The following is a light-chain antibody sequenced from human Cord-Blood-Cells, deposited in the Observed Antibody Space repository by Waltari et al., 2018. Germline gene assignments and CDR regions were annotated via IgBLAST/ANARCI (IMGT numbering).Light chain of an antibody. CDR3: QQYNNWPPLT. CDR2: GAS. V-gene: IGKV3-15*01. Sequence: ELVMTQSPATLSVSPGDRATLSCRASQRVSSNLAWYQQKPGQAPRLLIYGASTRATGIPARFSGSGSGTEFTLTISSLQSEDFAVYYCQQYNNWPPLTFGGGTKVEIK. CDR1: QRVSSN. J-gene: IGKJ4*01.